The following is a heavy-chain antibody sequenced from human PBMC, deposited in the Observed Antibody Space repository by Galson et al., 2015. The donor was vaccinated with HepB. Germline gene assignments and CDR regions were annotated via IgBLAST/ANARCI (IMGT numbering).Heavy chain of an antibody. CDR1: GFTFSSYG. D-gene: IGHD6-13*01. J-gene: IGHJ3*01. V-gene: IGHV3-30*18. CDR3: AKKQQLDY. Sequence: SLRLSCAASGFTFSSYGMHWVRQAPGKGLEWVAVISYDGSNKYYADSVKGRFTISRDNSKNTLYLQMNSLRAEDTAVYYCAKKQQLDYWGQGTMVTVSS. CDR2: ISYDGSNK.